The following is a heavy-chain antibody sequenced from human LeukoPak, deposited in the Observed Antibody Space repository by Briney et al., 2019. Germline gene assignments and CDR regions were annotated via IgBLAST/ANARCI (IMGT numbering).Heavy chain of an antibody. CDR2: VYYSGST. J-gene: IGHJ4*02. V-gene: IGHV4-59*08. CDR1: GGSISSYY. CDR3: ARLPLLYSSSTTPAYYFDY. Sequence: KPSGTLSLTCTVSGGSISSYYWSWVRQPPGKGLEWIGNVYYSGSTNYNPSLRSRVTISVDTSKNQFSLKLTSVTAADTAVYFCARLPLLYSSSTTPAYYFDYWGQGTLVTVSS. D-gene: IGHD6-6*01.